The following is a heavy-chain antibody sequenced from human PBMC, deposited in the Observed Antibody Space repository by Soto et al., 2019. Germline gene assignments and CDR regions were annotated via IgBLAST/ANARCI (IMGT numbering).Heavy chain of an antibody. CDR3: AREGYCSSTSCYDFYYYYYMDV. J-gene: IGHJ6*03. CDR2: INPSGGST. CDR1: GYTFTSYY. V-gene: IGHV1-46*01. Sequence: ASVKVSCKASGYTFTSYYMHWVRQAPGQGLEWMGIINPSGGSTSYAQEFQGRVTMTRDTSTSTAYMELSSLRSEDTAVYYCAREGYCSSTSCYDFYYYYYMDVWGKGTTVTVSS. D-gene: IGHD2-2*01.